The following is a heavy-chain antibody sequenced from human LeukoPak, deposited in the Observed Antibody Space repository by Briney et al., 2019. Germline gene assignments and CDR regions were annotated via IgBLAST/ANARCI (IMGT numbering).Heavy chain of an antibody. V-gene: IGHV1-18*01. J-gene: IGHJ5*02. D-gene: IGHD1-26*01. Sequence: GASVKVSCKASGYTFTSYGISGVRPAPGQGLEWMGWISAYNGNTNYAQKLQGRVTMTTDTSTSTAYMELRSLRSDDTAVYYCAREPIVGATNWFDPWGQGTLVTVSS. CDR2: ISAYNGNT. CDR3: AREPIVGATNWFDP. CDR1: GYTFTSYG.